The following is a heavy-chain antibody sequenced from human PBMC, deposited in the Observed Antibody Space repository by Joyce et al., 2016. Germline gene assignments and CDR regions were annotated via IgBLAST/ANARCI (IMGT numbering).Heavy chain of an antibody. CDR3: ARGLKGSDLAHGFDI. V-gene: IGHV3-48*03. J-gene: IGHJ3*02. CDR2: ISTGSSSI. Sequence: GFTFSDSDMNWVRQAPGEGLEWISYISTGSSSIYYADSVKGRFTVSRDNAKMSLYLQMNSLRAEDTAIYYCARGLKGSDLAHGFDIWGQGTVVTVSS. CDR1: GFTFSDSD. D-gene: IGHD1-26*01.